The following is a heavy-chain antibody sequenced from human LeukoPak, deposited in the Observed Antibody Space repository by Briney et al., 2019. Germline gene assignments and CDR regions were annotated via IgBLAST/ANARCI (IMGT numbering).Heavy chain of an antibody. Sequence: GGSLRLSCAASGFTFSSYAMNWVRQAPGKGLEWVSGISSNGVYTYYADSVKGRFTISRDSSRNTVFLEMSSLRAEDTAMYYCAAGKPCTNNATMMWGQGTLVTISS. V-gene: IGHV3-23*01. D-gene: IGHD1-1*01. CDR1: GFTFSSYA. CDR2: ISSNGVYT. J-gene: IGHJ4*02. CDR3: AAGKPCTNNATMM.